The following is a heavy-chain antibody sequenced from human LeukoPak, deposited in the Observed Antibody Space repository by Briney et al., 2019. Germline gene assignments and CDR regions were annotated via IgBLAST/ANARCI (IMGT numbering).Heavy chain of an antibody. CDR1: GFTFSNYA. Sequence: GGSLRLSCAASGFTFSNYATSWVRQVPGKGLEWVSVIGSGGDNVYYADSVKGRFTISRDNSMNTLYLQMNSLRVEDTALYYCARAATVLGAFDIWGQGTMVTVSS. CDR3: ARAATVLGAFDI. J-gene: IGHJ3*02. CDR2: IGSGGDNV. D-gene: IGHD4-11*01. V-gene: IGHV3-23*01.